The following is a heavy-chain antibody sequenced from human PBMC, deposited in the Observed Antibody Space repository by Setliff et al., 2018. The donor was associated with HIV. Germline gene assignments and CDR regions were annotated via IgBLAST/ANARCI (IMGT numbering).Heavy chain of an antibody. CDR3: ARGPTTVTNYYYYYMDV. J-gene: IGHJ6*03. CDR1: GFTFSSYG. Sequence: ALRLSCAASGFTFSSYGMHWVRQAPGKGLEWVAVIWYDGSNKYYADSVKGRFTISRDNDNNSLYLQMSGLSAEDTAVYYCARGPTTVTNYYYYYMDVWGKGTTVTVSS. CDR2: IWYDGSNK. D-gene: IGHD4-17*01. V-gene: IGHV3-33*08.